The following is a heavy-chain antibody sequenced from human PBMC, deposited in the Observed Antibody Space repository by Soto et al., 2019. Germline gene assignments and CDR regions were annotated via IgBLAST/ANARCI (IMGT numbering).Heavy chain of an antibody. D-gene: IGHD6-19*01. J-gene: IGHJ4*02. CDR2: IYNSGST. CDR1: GDSISSYY. Sequence: NPSETLSLTCTVSGDSISSYYWSWIRQPPGKGLEWIGYIYNSGSTNYNPSLKSRVTISVDTSKNQFSLKLSSVTAADTAVYYCARQGYSSGWDRPIRVFDYWGQGTLVTVSS. V-gene: IGHV4-59*08. CDR3: ARQGYSSGWDRPIRVFDY.